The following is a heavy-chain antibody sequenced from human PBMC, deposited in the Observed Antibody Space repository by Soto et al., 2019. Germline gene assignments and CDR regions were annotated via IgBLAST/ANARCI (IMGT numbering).Heavy chain of an antibody. CDR2: VTTGGSST. Sequence: EVQLLESGGGLVQPGGSLRLSCAASGFTFSNSAMSWVRQAPRKGLEWVSGVTTGGSSTYYADSVKGRFTIYRDNSKNTVYLQMNRLRAEDTAVYYCAKVKAGGIAAKPLWDYWGQGTLVTVSS. V-gene: IGHV3-23*01. D-gene: IGHD2-2*02. CDR3: AKVKAGGIAAKPLWDY. J-gene: IGHJ4*02. CDR1: GFTFSNSA.